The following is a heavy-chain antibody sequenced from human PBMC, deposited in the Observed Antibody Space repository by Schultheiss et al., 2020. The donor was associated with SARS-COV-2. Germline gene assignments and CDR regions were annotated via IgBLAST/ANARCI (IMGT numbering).Heavy chain of an antibody. Sequence: GGSLRLSCAASGFTFSNAWMSWVRQAPGKGLEWVGRIKSKTDGGTTDYAAPVKGRFTISRDDSKNTLYLQMNTLKAADSVVFYCTGDPDPWGQGTLVTVSS. J-gene: IGHJ5*02. CDR3: TGDPDP. CDR1: GFTFSNAW. D-gene: IGHD1-26*01. V-gene: IGHV3-15*05. CDR2: IKSKTDGGTT.